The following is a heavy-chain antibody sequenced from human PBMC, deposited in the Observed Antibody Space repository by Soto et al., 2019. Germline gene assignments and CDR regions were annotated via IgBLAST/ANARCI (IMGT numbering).Heavy chain of an antibody. CDR3: ARDTAGAITXTKGPRRTYYYYYGMDV. J-gene: IGHJ6*02. D-gene: IGHD1-7*01. V-gene: IGHV4-4*07. Sequence: SETLSLTCTVSGGSISSYYWSWIRQPAGKGLEWIGRIYTSGSTNYNPSLKSRVTMSVDTSKNQFSLKLSSVTAADTAVYYCARDTAGAITXTKGPRRTYYYYYGMDVWGQGTTVTVSS. CDR1: GGSISSYY. CDR2: IYTSGST.